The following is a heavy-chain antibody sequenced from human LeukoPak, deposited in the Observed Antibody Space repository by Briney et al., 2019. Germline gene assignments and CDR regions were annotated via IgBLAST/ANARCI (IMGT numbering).Heavy chain of an antibody. Sequence: GGSLTLSCAASGFTFSSYAMHWVRQSPGKGLEYVSAISSNGGSTYYANSVKGRFTISSDNSKNTLYLQMGSLRAEDMAVYYCARKYDSSGYYYVGAFDIWGQGTMVTVSS. V-gene: IGHV3-64*01. CDR2: ISSNGGST. CDR3: ARKYDSSGYYYVGAFDI. J-gene: IGHJ3*02. D-gene: IGHD3-22*01. CDR1: GFTFSSYA.